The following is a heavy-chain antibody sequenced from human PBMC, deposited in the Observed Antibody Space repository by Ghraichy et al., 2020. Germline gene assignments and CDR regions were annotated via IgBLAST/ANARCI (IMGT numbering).Heavy chain of an antibody. CDR2: IKSKTDGGTT. CDR1: GFTFSNAW. J-gene: IGHJ6*02. V-gene: IGHV3-15*01. Sequence: GGSLRLSCAASGFTFSNAWMSWVRQAPGKGLEWVGRIKSKTDGGTTDYAVPVKGRFTISRDDSKNTLYLQMNSLKTEDTAVYYCTTDPKLEPKGPYYGMDVWGQGTTVTVSS. CDR3: TTDPKLEPKGPYYGMDV. D-gene: IGHD1-1*01.